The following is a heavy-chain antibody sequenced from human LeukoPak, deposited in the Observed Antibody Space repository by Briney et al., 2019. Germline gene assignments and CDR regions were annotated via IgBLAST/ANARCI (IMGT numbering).Heavy chain of an antibody. Sequence: SQTLSLTCTASGGSISSDYYYWSWIRQPAEKGLEWIGYIYYSGSTNYNPSLNSRVNILINTSKNQFSLKLGSVTAADTAVYYCARRRVDSSGYDAFGIWGQGTMVTVSS. D-gene: IGHD3-22*01. CDR3: ARRRVDSSGYDAFGI. CDR2: IYYSGST. V-gene: IGHV4-61*10. CDR1: GGSISSDYYY. J-gene: IGHJ3*02.